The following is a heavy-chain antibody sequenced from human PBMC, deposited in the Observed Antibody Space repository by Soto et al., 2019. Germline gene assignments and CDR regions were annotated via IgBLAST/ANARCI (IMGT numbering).Heavy chain of an antibody. Sequence: SETLSLTCTVSGGSISSYYWSWIRQPPGKGLEWIGYIYYSGSTNYNPSLKSRVTISVDTSKNQFSLKLSSVTAADTAVYYCARALPPPYYSDSSGYYTFDYWGQGTLVTVSS. D-gene: IGHD3-22*01. CDR2: IYYSGST. CDR1: GGSISSYY. J-gene: IGHJ4*02. CDR3: ARALPPPYYSDSSGYYTFDY. V-gene: IGHV4-59*01.